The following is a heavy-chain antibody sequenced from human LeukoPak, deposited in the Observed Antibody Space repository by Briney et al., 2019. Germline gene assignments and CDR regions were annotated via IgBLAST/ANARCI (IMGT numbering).Heavy chain of an antibody. J-gene: IGHJ4*02. CDR1: GGSISSSSYY. D-gene: IGHD2/OR15-2a*01. CDR2: IYYSGST. Sequence: SETLSLTCTVSGGSISSSSYYWGWIRQPPGKGLEWIGSIYYSGSTYYNPSLKSRVTISVDTSKNQFSLKLTSVTAADTAVYYCARTLLFLTEGFDYWGQGTLVTVSS. CDR3: ARTLLFLTEGFDY. V-gene: IGHV4-39*07.